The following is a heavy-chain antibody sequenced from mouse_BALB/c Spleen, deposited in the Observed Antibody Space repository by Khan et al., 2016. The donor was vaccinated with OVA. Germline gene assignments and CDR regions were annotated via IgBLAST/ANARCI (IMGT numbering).Heavy chain of an antibody. J-gene: IGHJ4*01. V-gene: IGHV5-6*01. CDR1: GFIFSSYG. CDR2: ISSGGTYT. CDR3: TGFITTTTGDYYAMDY. D-gene: IGHD1-2*01. Sequence: EVELVESGGDLVNPGGSLKLSCAASGFIFSSYGMSWVRQTPDKRLEWVATISSGGTYTYYPDSVKGRFTISRDNAKNTLSLQMGSLKSEDTAMYYCTGFITTTTGDYYAMDYWGQGTSVTVSS.